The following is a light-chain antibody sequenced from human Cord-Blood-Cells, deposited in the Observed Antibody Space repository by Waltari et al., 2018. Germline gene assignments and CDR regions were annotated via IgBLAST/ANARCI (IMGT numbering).Light chain of an antibody. Sequence: DIQMTQSPSYLSASVGDRVTITCRASQSISSYLNWYQQKPGKAPKLLIYAASSLQSGVPSRFSGSGSGTDFTLTISSPQPEDFATYYCQQSYSTPRYTFGQGTKLEIK. CDR2: AAS. CDR1: QSISSY. J-gene: IGKJ2*01. V-gene: IGKV1-39*01. CDR3: QQSYSTPRYT.